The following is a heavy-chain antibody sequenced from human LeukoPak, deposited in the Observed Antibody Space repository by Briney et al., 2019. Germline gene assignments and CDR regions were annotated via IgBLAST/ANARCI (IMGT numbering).Heavy chain of an antibody. J-gene: IGHJ5*02. CDR1: GYTFTGYY. Sequence: ASVKVSCKASGYTFTGYYMHWVRQAPGQGLEWMGWTNPNSGGTNYAQKFQGWVTMTRDTSISTAYMELSRLRSDDTAVYYCARGEDTVVTPSGWFDPWGQGTLVTVSS. CDR3: ARGEDTVVTPSGWFDP. D-gene: IGHD4-23*01. CDR2: TNPNSGGT. V-gene: IGHV1-2*04.